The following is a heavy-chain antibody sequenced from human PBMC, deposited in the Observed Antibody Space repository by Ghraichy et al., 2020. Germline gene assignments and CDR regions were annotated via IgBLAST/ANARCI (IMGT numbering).Heavy chain of an antibody. V-gene: IGHV4-59*01. CDR1: GGSISSNY. Sequence: SETLSLTCTISGGSISSNYWSWIRQPPGGGLEWIGHINYRGGTNYNPSLENRVTISVDTSKNQLSLKLTSVTAADTAVYYCARDTYYYENSAYYDDTFDSWGQGTVVTVSS. CDR2: INYRGGT. J-gene: IGHJ3*02. CDR3: ARDTYYYENSAYYDDTFDS. D-gene: IGHD3-22*01.